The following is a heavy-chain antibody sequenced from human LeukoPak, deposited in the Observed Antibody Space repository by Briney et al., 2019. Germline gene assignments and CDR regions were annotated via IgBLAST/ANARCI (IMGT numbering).Heavy chain of an antibody. J-gene: IGHJ4*02. D-gene: IGHD4-17*01. V-gene: IGHV4-59*12. CDR3: ARGQGVGDYPPVYFDY. CDR2: IYYSGST. CDR1: GGSISSYY. Sequence: SETLSLTCTVSGGSISSYYWSWIRQPPGKGLEWIGYIYYSGSTNYNPSLKSRVTISVDTSKNQFSLKLSSVTAADTAVYYCARGQGVGDYPPVYFDYWGQGTLVTVSS.